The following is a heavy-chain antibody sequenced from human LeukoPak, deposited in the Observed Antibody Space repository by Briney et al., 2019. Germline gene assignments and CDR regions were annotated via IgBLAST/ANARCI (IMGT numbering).Heavy chain of an antibody. V-gene: IGHV3-23*01. CDR1: GFTFSSYA. CDR3: AKDYSYGDVREYFQH. J-gene: IGHJ1*01. CDR2: ISGSGGST. D-gene: IGHD4-17*01. Sequence: GSLRLSCAASGFTFSSYAMSWVRQAPGKGLEWVSAISGSGGSTYYADSVKGRFTISRDNSKNTLYLQRNSLRAEDTAVYYCAKDYSYGDVREYFQHWGQGTLVTVSS.